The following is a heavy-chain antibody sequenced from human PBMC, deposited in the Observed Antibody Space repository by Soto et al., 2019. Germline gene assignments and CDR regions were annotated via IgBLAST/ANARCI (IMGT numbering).Heavy chain of an antibody. J-gene: IGHJ6*02. Sequence: HPGGSLRLSCAASGFTFSNYGMHWVRQAPGKGLEWVAVISYDGGNKYYADSVKGRFTISRDNSKNTLSLQMNSLRAEDTAVYYCAKASGYCSSSSCREIYYNYGMDVWGQGTTVTVSS. CDR3: AKASGYCSSSSCREIYYNYGMDV. V-gene: IGHV3-30*18. CDR2: ISYDGGNK. CDR1: GFTFSNYG. D-gene: IGHD2-2*01.